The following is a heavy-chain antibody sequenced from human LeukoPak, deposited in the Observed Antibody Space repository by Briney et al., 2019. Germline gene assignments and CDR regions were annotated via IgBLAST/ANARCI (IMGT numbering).Heavy chain of an antibody. D-gene: IGHD2-15*01. CDR1: GCTFDDYA. J-gene: IGHJ4*02. CDR3: SWLTYGGSCWIL. V-gene: IGHV3-15*01. Sequence: PGRSLRLSCAVSGCTFDDYAMHWVRQAPGKGLEWVDRIKSKGSGGTTDYAAPVKGRFTISRDDSKNTVYLQMNSLKTEDTAVYFCSWLTYGGSCWILWGQRTLVTVSS. CDR2: IKSKGSGGTT.